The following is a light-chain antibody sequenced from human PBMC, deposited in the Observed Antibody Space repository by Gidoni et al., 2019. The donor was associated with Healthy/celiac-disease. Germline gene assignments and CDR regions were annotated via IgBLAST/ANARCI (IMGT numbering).Light chain of an antibody. Sequence: DIQMTQSPSSLSASVGDRVTITCRASQSISSYLNLYQQKPGKAPKLLIYAASSLQSGVPSRFSGSRSGTDFTLTISSLQPEDFATYYCQQSYSTPRTFGQGTKVEIK. CDR2: AAS. V-gene: IGKV1-39*01. CDR1: QSISSY. CDR3: QQSYSTPRT. J-gene: IGKJ1*01.